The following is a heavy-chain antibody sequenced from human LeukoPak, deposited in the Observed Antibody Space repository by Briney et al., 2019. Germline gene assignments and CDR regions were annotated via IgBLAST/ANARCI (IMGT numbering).Heavy chain of an antibody. CDR2: IRYDGSIK. Sequence: GGSLRLSCAASGFTFSSYGMNWVRQAPGKGLEWVAFIRYDGSIKYSADSVKGRFTISRDNSKNTLFLQMNSLRAEDTAVYYCARADRLGAALLASFDYWGQGTLVTVSP. J-gene: IGHJ4*02. CDR3: ARADRLGAALLASFDY. V-gene: IGHV3-30*02. D-gene: IGHD3-16*01. CDR1: GFTFSSYG.